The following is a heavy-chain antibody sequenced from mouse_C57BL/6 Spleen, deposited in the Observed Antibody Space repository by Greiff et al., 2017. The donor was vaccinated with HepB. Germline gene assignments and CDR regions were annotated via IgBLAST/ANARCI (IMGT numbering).Heavy chain of an antibody. D-gene: IGHD2-5*01. CDR3: ARVSNYRYFDV. V-gene: IGHV1-50*01. CDR2: IDPSDSYT. Sequence: QVQLQQPGAELVKPGASVKLSCKASGYTFTSYWMQWVKQRPGQGLEWIGEIDPSDSYTNYNQKFKGKATLTVDTSSSTAYMQLSSLTSEDSAIYYCARVSNYRYFDVWGTGTTVTVSS. J-gene: IGHJ1*03. CDR1: GYTFTSYW.